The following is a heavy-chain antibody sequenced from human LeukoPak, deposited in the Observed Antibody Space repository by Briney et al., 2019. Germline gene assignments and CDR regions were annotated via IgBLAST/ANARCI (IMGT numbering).Heavy chain of an antibody. D-gene: IGHD6-6*01. CDR2: IYYSGSS. CDR1: GGSISNYY. Sequence: SETLSLTCAVSGGSISNYYWNWIRQPPGKGLEWIGYIYYSGSSNYNPSLKSRVTISVDTSKNQFSLKVNSVTAADTAVYFCARLSRGSSAGFDYWGQGILVIVSS. V-gene: IGHV4-59*01. J-gene: IGHJ4*02. CDR3: ARLSRGSSAGFDY.